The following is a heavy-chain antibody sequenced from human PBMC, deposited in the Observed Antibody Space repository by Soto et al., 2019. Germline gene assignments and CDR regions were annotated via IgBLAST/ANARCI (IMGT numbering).Heavy chain of an antibody. CDR2: ISYDGSNK. Sequence: GGSLRLSCAASGFTFSSYGMHWVRQAPGKGLEWVAVISYDGSNKYYADSVKGRFTISRDNSKNTLYLQMNSLRAEDTAVYYCAKDRKSGNLGSVFDYWGQGTLVTVSS. CDR3: AKDRKSGNLGSVFDY. CDR1: GFTFSSYG. V-gene: IGHV3-30*18. D-gene: IGHD1-26*01. J-gene: IGHJ4*02.